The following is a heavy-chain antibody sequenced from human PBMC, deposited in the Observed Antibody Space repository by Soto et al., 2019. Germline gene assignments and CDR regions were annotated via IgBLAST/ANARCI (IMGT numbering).Heavy chain of an antibody. CDR3: AGRSGSSDY. J-gene: IGHJ4*02. CDR1: GFTFSNYT. D-gene: IGHD3-10*01. CDR2: ISYDEIDK. Sequence: GGSLRLSCAASGFTFSNYTMHWVRQAPGKGLEWVALISYDEIDKYFADAVKGRFTISRDNSKNTLYLQMDSLRAEDTAVYYCAGRSGSSDYWGRGTLVTVSS. V-gene: IGHV3-30*04.